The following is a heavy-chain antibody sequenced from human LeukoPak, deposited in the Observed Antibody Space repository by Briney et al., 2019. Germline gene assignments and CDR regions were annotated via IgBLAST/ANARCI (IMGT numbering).Heavy chain of an antibody. CDR1: GGSVSSGSYY. J-gene: IGHJ4*02. D-gene: IGHD4-23*01. CDR3: ASSDYGGNGGDFDY. CDR2: IYYSGST. V-gene: IGHV4-61*01. Sequence: PSETLSLTCTVSGGSVSSGSYYWSWIRQPPGKGLEWIGYIYYSGSTNSNPSLKSRVTISVDTSKNQFSLKLSSVTAADTAVYYCASSDYGGNGGDFDYWGQGTLVTVSS.